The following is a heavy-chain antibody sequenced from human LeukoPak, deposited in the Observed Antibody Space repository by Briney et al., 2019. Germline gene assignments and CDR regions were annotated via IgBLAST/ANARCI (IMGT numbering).Heavy chain of an antibody. V-gene: IGHV4-4*07. Sequence: SETLSLTCTVSGGSTSSFYWSWIRQPAGKGLEWIGRIYSSGSTDYNPSLKSRVTMSVDTSKNQFSLKLSSVSAADTAVYYCARGPTIFGVVTYAFDIWGQGTMVTVSS. CDR1: GGSTSSFY. CDR2: IYSSGST. J-gene: IGHJ3*02. D-gene: IGHD3-3*01. CDR3: ARGPTIFGVVTYAFDI.